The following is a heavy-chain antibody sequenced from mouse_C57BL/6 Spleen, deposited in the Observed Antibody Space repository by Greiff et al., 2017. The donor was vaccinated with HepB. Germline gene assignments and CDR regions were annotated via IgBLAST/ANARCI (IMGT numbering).Heavy chain of an antibody. V-gene: IGHV5-12*01. CDR3: ARQGIYYDYDERYFDV. Sequence: EVQVVESGGGLVQPGGSLKLSCAASGFTFSDYYMYWVRQTPEKRLEWVAYISNGGGSTYYPDTVKGRFIISRDNAKNTLYLQMSRLKSEDTAMYYCARQGIYYDYDERYFDVWGTGTTVTVSS. D-gene: IGHD2-4*01. CDR2: ISNGGGST. J-gene: IGHJ1*03. CDR1: GFTFSDYY.